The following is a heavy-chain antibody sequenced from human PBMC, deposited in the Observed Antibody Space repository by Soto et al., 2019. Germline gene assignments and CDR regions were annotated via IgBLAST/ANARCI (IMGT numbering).Heavy chain of an antibody. D-gene: IGHD6-13*01. CDR2: IYPGNSDS. V-gene: IGHV5-51*01. Sequence: PGESLKISCQGSGYSLTNYWIGWVRQMPGKGLEWMGIIYPGNSDSRYGPSFQGQVSFSADKSINTAYLQWSSLKASDTAIYYCATSLAAAGYAYGMDVWGQGTTVTVSS. CDR1: GYSLTNYW. CDR3: ATSLAAAGYAYGMDV. J-gene: IGHJ6*02.